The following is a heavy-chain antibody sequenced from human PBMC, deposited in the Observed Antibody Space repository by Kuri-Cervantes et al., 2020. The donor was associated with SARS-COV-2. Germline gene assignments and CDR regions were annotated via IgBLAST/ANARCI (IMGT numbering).Heavy chain of an antibody. Sequence: GGSLRLSCAASGFSFSAYGMYWVRQAPGKGLEWVAFIEYDGSSKYYADSVKGRFTISRDNSKNTLYLQMNSLRAEDTAVYYCARSPPLGYFDLWGRGTLVTVSS. CDR2: IEYDGSSK. CDR1: GFSFSAYG. J-gene: IGHJ2*01. V-gene: IGHV3-30*03. CDR3: ARSPPLGYFDL.